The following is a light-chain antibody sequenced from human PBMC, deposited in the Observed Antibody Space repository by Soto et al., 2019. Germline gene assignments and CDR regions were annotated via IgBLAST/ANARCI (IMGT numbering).Light chain of an antibody. CDR1: SSDVGGYNY. CDR3: SSYTSSSTPV. J-gene: IGLJ2*01. V-gene: IGLV2-14*01. Sequence: QSVLTQPASVSGSPGQSITISCTGTSSDVGGYNYVSWYQQHPGKAPKLMIYDVSNRPSGVSNRFSGSKSVNTASLTISGLQAEDEADYYCSSYTSSSTPVFGGGTKGTVL. CDR2: DVS.